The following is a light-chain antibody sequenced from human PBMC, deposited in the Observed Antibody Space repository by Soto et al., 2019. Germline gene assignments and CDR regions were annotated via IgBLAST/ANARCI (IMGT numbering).Light chain of an antibody. CDR3: QQYNDYWT. V-gene: IGKV1-5*03. J-gene: IGKJ1*01. CDR1: QSVSIW. CDR2: KAS. Sequence: DIQITQSPSTLSASVGDRVTITCRASQSVSIWLAWYQQKPGKAPKVLIYKASTLESGVPSRFSVSGSGTEFTLTISSLQPEDSATYYCQQYNDYWTFGQGTKVEI.